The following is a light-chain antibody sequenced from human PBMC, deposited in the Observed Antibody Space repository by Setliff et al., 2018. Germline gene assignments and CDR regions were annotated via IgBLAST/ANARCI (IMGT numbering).Light chain of an antibody. CDR2: EVT. CDR1: SSDVGAYNL. Sequence: QSALTQPPSASGSPGQSLTISCTGTSSDVGAYNLVSWYQHHPGKAPKLIIYEVTKRPSGVPDCFSGSKSGNTASLTVSGLQAEDEAEYYCSSYAASYNPYAFGTGTKVTVL. V-gene: IGLV2-8*01. CDR3: SSYAASYNPYA. J-gene: IGLJ1*01.